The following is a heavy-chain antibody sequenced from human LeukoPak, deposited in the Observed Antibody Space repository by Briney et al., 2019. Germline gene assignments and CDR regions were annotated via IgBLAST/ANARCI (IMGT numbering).Heavy chain of an antibody. D-gene: IGHD2-15*01. CDR1: GFTFSSYG. J-gene: IGHJ4*02. CDR3: AKSGGTVVVVAATHFDY. Sequence: GGSLRLSCAASGFTFSSYGMSWVRQAPGKGLEWVSAISGSGGSTYYADSVKGRFTISRDNSKNTLYLQMNSLRAEDTAVYYCAKSGGTVVVVAATHFDYWGQGTLVTVSS. CDR2: ISGSGGST. V-gene: IGHV3-23*01.